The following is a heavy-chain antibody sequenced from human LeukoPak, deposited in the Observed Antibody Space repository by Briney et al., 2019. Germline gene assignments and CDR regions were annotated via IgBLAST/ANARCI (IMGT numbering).Heavy chain of an antibody. CDR3: ARGDILTGYYSGP. D-gene: IGHD3-9*01. J-gene: IGHJ5*02. CDR1: GFTFGDYA. V-gene: IGHV3-21*01. Sequence: GWSLRLSCTTSGFTFGDYAMTWIRQAPGKGLEWVASISSSSSYIYYADSVKGRFTISRDNAKNSLYLQMNSLRAEDTAVYYCARGDILTGYYSGPWGQGTLVTVSS. CDR2: ISSSSSYI.